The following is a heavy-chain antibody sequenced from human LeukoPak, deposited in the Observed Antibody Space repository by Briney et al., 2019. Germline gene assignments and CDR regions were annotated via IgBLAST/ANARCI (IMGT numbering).Heavy chain of an antibody. CDR2: INPNSVGT. J-gene: IGHJ4*02. V-gene: IGHV1-2*02. D-gene: IGHD5-12*01. CDR1: GYTFTGYY. CDR3: ARRGLKATGVVDY. Sequence: ASVKVSCKASGYTFTGYYMHWVRQAPGQGLEWMGWINPNSVGTNYAQKFQGRVTMTRDTSISTAYMELSRLRSDDTAVYYCARRGLKATGVVDYWGQGTLVTVSS.